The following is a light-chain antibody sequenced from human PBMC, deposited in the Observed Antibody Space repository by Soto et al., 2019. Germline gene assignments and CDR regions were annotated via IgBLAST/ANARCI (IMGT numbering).Light chain of an antibody. CDR1: SSDVGGYNY. V-gene: IGLV2-14*01. CDR2: EVS. Sequence: QSVLTQPASVSGSPGQSITISCTGTSSDVGGYNYVSWYQQQSGKAPKLMIHEVSNRPSGVSSRFSGSKSGNTASLTISGLQAEDEADYYCSSYTSSRAYVFGIGNRSPP. J-gene: IGLJ1*01. CDR3: SSYTSSRAYV.